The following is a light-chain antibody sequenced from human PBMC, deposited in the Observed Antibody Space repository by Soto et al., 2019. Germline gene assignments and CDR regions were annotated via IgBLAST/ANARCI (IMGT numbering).Light chain of an antibody. V-gene: IGKV3-11*01. J-gene: IGKJ5*01. CDR1: QSVSSY. CDR3: QPRSNWPQVT. Sequence: EIVLTHSPATLSLSPGERAALSPSAGQSVSSYLAWYQQKPGQAPRLLIYDASNRATGIPARFSGSGSGTDFTLTISSLEPEDFAVYYCQPRSNWPQVTFGQGTRLENK. CDR2: DAS.